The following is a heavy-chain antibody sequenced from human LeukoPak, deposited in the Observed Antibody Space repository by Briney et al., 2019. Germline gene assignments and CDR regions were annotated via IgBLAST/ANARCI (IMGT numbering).Heavy chain of an antibody. V-gene: IGHV4-38-2*02. Sequence: PSETLSLTCTVSGYSISSGYYWGWIRQPPGKGLEWSGSIYHSGSTYYNPSLKSRVTISVDTSKNQFSLKLSSVTAADTAVYYCASRAMMNTGNDDAFDIWGQGTMVTVSS. CDR3: ASRAMMNTGNDDAFDI. D-gene: IGHD3-22*01. CDR1: GYSISSGYY. CDR2: IYHSGST. J-gene: IGHJ3*02.